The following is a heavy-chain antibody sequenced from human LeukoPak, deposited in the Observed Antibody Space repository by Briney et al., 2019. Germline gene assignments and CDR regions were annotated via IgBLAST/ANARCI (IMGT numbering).Heavy chain of an antibody. CDR3: AKTLGSTWYGYYFES. D-gene: IGHD6-13*01. J-gene: IGHJ4*02. CDR2: IYFSGST. V-gene: IGHV3-66*01. CDR1: GFTFSSYA. Sequence: GGSLRLSCAASGFTFSSYAMSWVRQAPGKGLEWVSIIYFSGSTYYADSVKGRFTISRDNSKNTLYLQMNSLRIEDTAMYYCAKTLGSTWYGYYFESWGQGTLVTVSS.